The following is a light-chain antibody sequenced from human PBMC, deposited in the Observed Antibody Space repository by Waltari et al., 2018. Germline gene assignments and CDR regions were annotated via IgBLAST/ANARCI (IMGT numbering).Light chain of an antibody. CDR3: ATWDDTLSGPRV. V-gene: IGLV1-47*01. CDR2: RNY. CDR1: TSNIESNS. Sequence: QSVLTQPPSVSGTPGQRVTISCSGTTSNIESNSVYWYQQLPGPAPKLLIYRNYQRPSGVPTRFSGSRSGTSASLAISGLQSEDEADYYCATWDDTLSGPRVFGGGTRLTVL. J-gene: IGLJ3*02.